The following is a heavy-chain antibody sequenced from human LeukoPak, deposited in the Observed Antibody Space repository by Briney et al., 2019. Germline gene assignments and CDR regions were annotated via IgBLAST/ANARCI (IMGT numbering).Heavy chain of an antibody. Sequence: ASVKVSCKASGYTFTSYDINWVRQAPGQGLEWMGWMNPNSGNTGYAQKFQGRVTITRNTSISTAYMKLSSLRSEDTAVYYCASGYYDFWSGSTDAFDIWGQGTMVTVSS. V-gene: IGHV1-8*03. J-gene: IGHJ3*02. CDR2: MNPNSGNT. CDR3: ASGYYDFWSGSTDAFDI. CDR1: GYTFTSYD. D-gene: IGHD3-3*01.